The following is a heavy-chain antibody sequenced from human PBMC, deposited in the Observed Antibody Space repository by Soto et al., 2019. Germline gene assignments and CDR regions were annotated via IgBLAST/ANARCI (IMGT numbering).Heavy chain of an antibody. D-gene: IGHD4-17*01. J-gene: IGHJ4*02. CDR1: GFTFSNYA. Sequence: EVQLLESGGGLVQPGGSLRLSCAASGFTFSNYAMIWVRQSPGKGVEWVSTIGDSGGSTYYADSVKGRFTISRDTSKNTLYLQMNSLRAEDTAVYFCAKFRRKNTATAPGDYWGQGTLVTVSS. CDR2: IGDSGGST. CDR3: AKFRRKNTATAPGDY. V-gene: IGHV3-23*01.